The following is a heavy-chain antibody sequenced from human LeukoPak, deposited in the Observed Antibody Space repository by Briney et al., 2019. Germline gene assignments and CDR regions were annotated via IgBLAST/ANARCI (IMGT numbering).Heavy chain of an antibody. V-gene: IGHV4-59*01. CDR3: ARDSSPAALPYMDA. Sequence: SETLSLTCLVSGGSMKRSYWTWIRQAPGKGLEWIGNIDDSGNTNYSPSLKSRVTISLDTSKNQFSLRVTSVTAADRALYFFARDSSPAALPYMDAWGQGTTVTVSS. CDR1: GGSMKRSY. CDR2: IDDSGNT. D-gene: IGHD2-2*01. J-gene: IGHJ6*03.